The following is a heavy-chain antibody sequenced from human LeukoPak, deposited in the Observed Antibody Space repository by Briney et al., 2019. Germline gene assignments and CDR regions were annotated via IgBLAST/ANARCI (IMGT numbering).Heavy chain of an antibody. CDR2: ISWNSGSI. J-gene: IGHJ4*02. Sequence: GGSLRLSCAASGFTFDDYAMHWVRQAPGKGLERVSGISWNSGSIGYADSVKGRFTISRDNAKNSLYLQMNSLRAEDTALYYCAKDTTYSSSSHFDYWGQGTLVTVSS. CDR3: AKDTTYSSSSHFDY. CDR1: GFTFDDYA. V-gene: IGHV3-9*01. D-gene: IGHD6-6*01.